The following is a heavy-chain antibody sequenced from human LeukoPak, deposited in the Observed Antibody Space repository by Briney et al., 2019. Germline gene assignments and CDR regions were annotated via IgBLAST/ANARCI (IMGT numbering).Heavy chain of an antibody. CDR2: INPNSGGT. Sequence: ASVTVSCTASGYTFTGYYMHWVRQAPGQGLEWMGWINPNSGGTNYAQKFQGRVTMTRDTSISTAYMELSRLRSDDTAVYYCAIEGVGYCSSTSCYTGEFDYWGQGTLVTVSS. CDR3: AIEGVGYCSSTSCYTGEFDY. V-gene: IGHV1-2*02. CDR1: GYTFTGYY. D-gene: IGHD2-2*02. J-gene: IGHJ4*02.